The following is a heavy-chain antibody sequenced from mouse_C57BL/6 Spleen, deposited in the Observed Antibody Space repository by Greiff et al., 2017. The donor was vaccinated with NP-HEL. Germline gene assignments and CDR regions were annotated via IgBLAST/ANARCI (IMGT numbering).Heavy chain of an antibody. V-gene: IGHV3-6*01. CDR2: ISYDGSN. CDR3: AREGLYYGNYGAMDY. CDR1: GYSITSGYY. Sequence: EVQLKESGPGLVKPSQSLSLTCSVTGYSITSGYYWNWIRQFPGNKLEWMGYISYDGSNNYNPSLKNRISITRDTSKNQFFLKLNSVTTEDTATYYCAREGLYYGNYGAMDYWGQGTSVTVSS. J-gene: IGHJ4*01. D-gene: IGHD2-1*01.